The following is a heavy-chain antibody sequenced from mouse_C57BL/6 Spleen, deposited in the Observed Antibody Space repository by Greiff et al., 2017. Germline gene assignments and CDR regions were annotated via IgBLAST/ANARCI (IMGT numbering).Heavy chain of an antibody. CDR2: INPNYGTT. D-gene: IGHD2-1*01. CDR1: GYSFTDYN. J-gene: IGHJ1*03. CDR3: ARGNYGNYDWYFDV. V-gene: IGHV1-39*01. Sequence: VQLQQSGPELVKPGASVKISCKASGYSFTDYNMNWVKQSNGTSLEWIGVINPNYGTTSYNQKFKGKATLTVDQSSSTAYMQLNSLTSEDSAVYYCARGNYGNYDWYFDVWGTGTTVTVSS.